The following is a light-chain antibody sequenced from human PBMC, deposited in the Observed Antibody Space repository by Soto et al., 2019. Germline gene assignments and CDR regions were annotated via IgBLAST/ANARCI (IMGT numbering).Light chain of an antibody. CDR1: QSISSW. V-gene: IGKV1-5*01. J-gene: IGKJ1*01. Sequence: DIQMTQSPSTLSASVGDRVTITCRASQSISSWLAWYQQKPGKAPKLLIYDASSLESGVPSRFSGSGSGTEFTLTISSLQPDDFATYYCQQYNSYSRGTFGQGTKVEIK. CDR2: DAS. CDR3: QQYNSYSRGT.